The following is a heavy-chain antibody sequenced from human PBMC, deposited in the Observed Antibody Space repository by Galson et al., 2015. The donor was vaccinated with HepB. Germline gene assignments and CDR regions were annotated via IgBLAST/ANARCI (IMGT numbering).Heavy chain of an antibody. V-gene: IGHV2-70*11. Sequence: PALVKPTQTLTLTCSFSGFSLTARGMCLTWIRQPPGKALEWLARIDWDDDKYYSTSLRSRLTISKDTSKNQMVLTLTNMDPVDTATYYCVRMKTTNPSEALDIWGQGTMVTVSS. J-gene: IGHJ3*02. CDR3: VRMKTTNPSEALDI. CDR1: GFSLTARGMC. CDR2: IDWDDDK. D-gene: IGHD1/OR15-1a*01.